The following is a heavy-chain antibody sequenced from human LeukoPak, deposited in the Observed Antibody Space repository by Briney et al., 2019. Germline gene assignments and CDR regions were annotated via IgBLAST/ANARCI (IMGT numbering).Heavy chain of an antibody. CDR2: LNPKTGDT. J-gene: IGHJ4*02. CDR3: ATLDGLLHQRG. D-gene: IGHD2-2*02. Sequence: VASVNVSCKASGNTFGGTHMHWVRQAPGQGLEWMGWLNPKTGDTSYAQEFQGRVTMTRDTSISTVYLELTSLTSDDTAVFYCATLDGLLHQRGWGRGTLVIVSS. V-gene: IGHV1-2*02. CDR1: GNTFGGTH.